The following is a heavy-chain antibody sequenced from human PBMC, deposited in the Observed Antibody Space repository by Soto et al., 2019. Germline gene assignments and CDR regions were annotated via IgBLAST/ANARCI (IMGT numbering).Heavy chain of an antibody. CDR3: ARDGPTITYERSITIFGVVRDDILTGYYKVDY. J-gene: IGHJ4*02. CDR1: GYTFTSYA. Sequence: GVSVKVSCKASGYTFTSYAMHWVRQAPGQRLEWMGWINAGNGNTKYSQKFQGRVTITRDTSASTAYMELSSLRSEDTAVYYCARDGPTITYERSITIFGVVRDDILTGYYKVDYWGQGTLVTVSS. D-gene: IGHD3-9*01. CDR2: INAGNGNT. V-gene: IGHV1-3*01.